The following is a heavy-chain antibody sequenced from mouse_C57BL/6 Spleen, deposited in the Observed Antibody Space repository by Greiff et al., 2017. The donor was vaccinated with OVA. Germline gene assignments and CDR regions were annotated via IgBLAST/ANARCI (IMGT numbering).Heavy chain of an antibody. V-gene: IGHV1-81*01. D-gene: IGHD1-1*01. J-gene: IGHJ4*01. CDR3: ARNGNYDAMDY. CDR1: GYTFTSYG. Sequence: QVQLKQSGAELARPGASVKLSCKASGYTFTSYGISWVKQRTGQGLEWIGEIYPRSGNTYYNEKFKGKATLTADKSSSTAYMELRSLTSEDSAVYFCARNGNYDAMDYWGQGTSVTVSS. CDR2: IYPRSGNT.